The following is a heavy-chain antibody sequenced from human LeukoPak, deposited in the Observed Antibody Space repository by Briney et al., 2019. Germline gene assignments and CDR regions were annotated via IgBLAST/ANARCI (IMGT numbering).Heavy chain of an antibody. D-gene: IGHD3-22*01. CDR2: IIPILGIA. CDR1: GGTFSSYA. V-gene: IGHV1-69*04. J-gene: IGHJ5*02. CDR3: ASSTYYYDSQGWFDP. Sequence: GASVKVSCKASGGTFSSYAISWVRQAPGQGLEWMGRIIPILGIANYAQKFQGRVTITADKSTSTAYMELSSLRSEDTAVYYCASSTYYYDSQGWFDPWGQGTLVTVSS.